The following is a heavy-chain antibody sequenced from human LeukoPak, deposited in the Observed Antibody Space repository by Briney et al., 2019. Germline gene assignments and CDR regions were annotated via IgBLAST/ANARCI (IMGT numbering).Heavy chain of an antibody. J-gene: IGHJ4*02. CDR1: GYTFTGNH. V-gene: IGHV1-2*02. D-gene: IGHD3-10*01. Sequence: GASVKVSCKASGYTFTGNHVHWVRQAPGQGLEWMGWIDPNSGGTKYAQKIQDRVAMTGDTSISTAYMELSSLRSEDTAVYYCARESTIIGGGHKPDYWGQGTLVTVSS. CDR3: ARESTIIGGGHKPDY. CDR2: IDPNSGGT.